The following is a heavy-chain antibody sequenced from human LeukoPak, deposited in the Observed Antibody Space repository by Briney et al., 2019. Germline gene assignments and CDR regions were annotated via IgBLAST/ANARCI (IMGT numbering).Heavy chain of an antibody. V-gene: IGHV5-51*01. J-gene: IGHJ4*02. Sequence: GESLKISCRGSGYSFTAYWIAWVRQMPGKGLEWMATIYPGDSATTYSPSFQGQVTISADKSITTAYLQWSSLKASDTAMHYCARPAAGLGGFDYWGQGTLVTVSS. CDR2: IYPGDSAT. D-gene: IGHD3-16*01. CDR1: GYSFTAYW. CDR3: ARPAAGLGGFDY.